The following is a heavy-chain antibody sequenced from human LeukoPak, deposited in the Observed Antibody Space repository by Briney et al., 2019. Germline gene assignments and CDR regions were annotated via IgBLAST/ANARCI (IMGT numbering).Heavy chain of an antibody. D-gene: IGHD2-15*01. J-gene: IGHJ4*02. Sequence: SETLSLTCTVSGGSITSGSYYWTWIRQSAGGGLEWIGRVYSNGNTNYNPSLQSQVTISVDTSNNQFSLNLSPVTAADTAVYYCARDREGTPGADYWGQGTLVTVSS. CDR1: GGSITSGSYY. V-gene: IGHV4-61*02. CDR3: ARDREGTPGADY. CDR2: VYSNGNT.